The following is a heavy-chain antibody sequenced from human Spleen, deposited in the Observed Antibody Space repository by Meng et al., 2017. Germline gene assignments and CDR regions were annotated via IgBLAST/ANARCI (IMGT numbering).Heavy chain of an antibody. CDR1: GGSFSDYY. CDR2: INHSGST. V-gene: IGHV4-34*01. D-gene: IGHD2-2*01. CDR3: ARDQDIVVLAAARWFDP. Sequence: GQLQQWGAGLLKPSETLSLTCVVSGGSFSDYYWSWIRQPPGKGLEWIGEINHSGSTNYNPSLESRATISVDTSQNNLSLKLSSVTAADSAVYYCARDQDIVVLAAARWFDPWGQGTLVTVSS. J-gene: IGHJ5*02.